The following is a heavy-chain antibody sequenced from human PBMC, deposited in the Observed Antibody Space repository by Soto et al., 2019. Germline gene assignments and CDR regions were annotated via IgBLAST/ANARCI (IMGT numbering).Heavy chain of an antibody. J-gene: IGHJ6*03. Sequence: EVQLVESGGGLVKPGGSLRLSCAASGFTFSSYSMNWVRQAPGKGLEWVSSISSSRSYIYYADSVKGRFTISRDNAKNSLYLQMNSLRAEDTAVYYCARDLEDYMDVWGKGTTVTVSS. CDR1: GFTFSSYS. CDR2: ISSSRSYI. V-gene: IGHV3-21*01. CDR3: ARDLEDYMDV. D-gene: IGHD1-1*01.